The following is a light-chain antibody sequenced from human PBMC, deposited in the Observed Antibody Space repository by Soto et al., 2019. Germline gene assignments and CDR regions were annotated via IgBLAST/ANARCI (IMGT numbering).Light chain of an antibody. CDR1: KLGDKY. Sequence: SYELTQPPSVSVSPGQTASITCSGDKLGDKYASWYQQTPGQSPVLVIYQDNKRPSGIPERFSGSNSGNTATLTISGTQAMDEADYYCQAWDSSTAVVFGGGTKVTVL. CDR2: QDN. CDR3: QAWDSSTAVV. V-gene: IGLV3-1*01. J-gene: IGLJ2*01.